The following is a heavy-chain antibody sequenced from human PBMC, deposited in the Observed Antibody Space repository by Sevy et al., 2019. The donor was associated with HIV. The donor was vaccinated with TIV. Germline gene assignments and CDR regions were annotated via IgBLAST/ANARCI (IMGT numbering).Heavy chain of an antibody. D-gene: IGHD3-10*01. J-gene: IGHJ4*02. V-gene: IGHV3-23*01. CDR2: ISDSGDTT. CDR1: GFIFSTYS. Sequence: GGSLRLSCAASGFIFSTYSMHWVRQAPGKGLEWVSGISDSGDTTHYAESVKGRFTISRDNSKNTVSLQMSSLRAEDTAIYYCAKLPSTVMFREKGYWGQGTRVTVSS. CDR3: AKLPSTVMFREKGY.